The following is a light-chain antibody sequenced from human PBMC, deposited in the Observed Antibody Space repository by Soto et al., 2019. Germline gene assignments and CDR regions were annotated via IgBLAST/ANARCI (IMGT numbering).Light chain of an antibody. CDR1: SSNIGAGYD. J-gene: IGLJ2*01. CDR2: GNN. CDR3: QSYDTSLSGVV. Sequence: QLVLTQPPSVSGAPGQRVTISCTGSSSNIGAGYDVHWYQQLPGTAPKLLIYGNNNRPSGVPDRFSGSKSGASASLAITGLRAEDEADYYCQSYDTSLSGVVFGGGTQLTVL. V-gene: IGLV1-40*01.